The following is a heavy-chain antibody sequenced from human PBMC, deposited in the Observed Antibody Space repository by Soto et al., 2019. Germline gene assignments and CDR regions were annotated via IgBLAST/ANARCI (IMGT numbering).Heavy chain of an antibody. Sequence: EVQLVESGGGLVQPGGSLRLSCAVSGFTFGSYWMTWVRLIPGKGLEWVAYIKPDGSATYFVDSVKGRFTISRDNDKNSLYLQMNSLRVEGTSVYYCARAGYCGPGCYYYFDYWGQGTRVTVSS. J-gene: IGHJ4*02. D-gene: IGHD2-2*01. CDR3: ARAGYCGPGCYYYFDY. CDR2: IKPDGSAT. V-gene: IGHV3-7*01. CDR1: GFTFGSYW.